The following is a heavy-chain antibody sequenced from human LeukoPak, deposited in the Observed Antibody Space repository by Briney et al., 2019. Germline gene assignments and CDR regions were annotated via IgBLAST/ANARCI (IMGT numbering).Heavy chain of an antibody. CDR2: INHSGST. V-gene: IGHV4-34*01. CDR3: ARERSYDFWSGSLSNWFDP. D-gene: IGHD3-3*01. CDR1: GGSFSGYY. J-gene: IGHJ5*02. Sequence: SETLSLTCAVYGGSFSGYYWSWIRQPPGKGLEWIGEINHSGSTNYNPSLKSRVTISVDTSKNQFSLKLSSVTAADTAVYYCARERSYDFWSGSLSNWFDPWGQGTLVTVSS.